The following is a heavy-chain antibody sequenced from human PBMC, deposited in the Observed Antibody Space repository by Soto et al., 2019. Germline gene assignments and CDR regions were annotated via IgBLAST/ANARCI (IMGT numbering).Heavy chain of an antibody. CDR3: ARTSLGYDYYYGMDV. D-gene: IGHD1-26*01. CDR2: IYYSGST. J-gene: IGHJ6*02. Sequence: QVQLQESGPGLVKPSETLSLTCTVSGGSVSSGSYYWSWIRQPPGKGLEWIGYIYYSGSTNYNPSPKSRVTISVDTSKNQFSLKLSSVTAADTAVYYCARTSLGYDYYYGMDVWGQGTTFTVSS. CDR1: GGSVSSGSYY. V-gene: IGHV4-61*01.